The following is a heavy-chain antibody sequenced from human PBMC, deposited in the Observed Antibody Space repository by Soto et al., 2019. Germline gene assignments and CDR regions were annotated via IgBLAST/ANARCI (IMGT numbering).Heavy chain of an antibody. CDR1: GFNFGAYA. J-gene: IGHJ6*02. CDR3: AKDRSENFWVYYYAMAV. Sequence: EARLLESGGGLIQPGGSLRLSCAASGFNFGAYAMSWVRQAPGKGLEWVSGISASSSGTYYTDSVKGRFTISRDNSKNTVYLQMNSLRGEDTAVYYCAKDRSENFWVYYYAMAVWGQGTAVTVSS. CDR2: ISASSSGT. D-gene: IGHD6-19*01. V-gene: IGHV3-23*01.